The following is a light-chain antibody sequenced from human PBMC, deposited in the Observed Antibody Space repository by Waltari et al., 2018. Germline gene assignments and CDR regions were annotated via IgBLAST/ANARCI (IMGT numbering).Light chain of an antibody. CDR3: SSYTTSSAPGV. CDR1: DSAVGAYDF. J-gene: IGLJ1*01. V-gene: IGLV2-14*01. CDR2: EVS. Sequence: QSALTQPASVSGSPGQSITISCSGTDSAVGAYDFVSWYQQHPGKAPHLIIYEVSNRPSVISNRFSTSKSGNTASLTISGLQAEDEDDYYCSSYTTSSAPGVFGTGTRVTVL.